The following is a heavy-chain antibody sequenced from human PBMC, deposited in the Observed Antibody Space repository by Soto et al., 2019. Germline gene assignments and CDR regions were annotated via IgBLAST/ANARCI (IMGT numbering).Heavy chain of an antibody. D-gene: IGHD6-6*01. Sequence: SETLSLTCSVSGGSISRYYWSWIRQPPEKGLEWIGHIYYTGSTNYNPSLMSRVTLSVDTSKNQFSLKLSSVTAADTAVYYCARHSRYNTSSGKYYHYYYMDVWGKGTPVTVSS. CDR1: GGSISRYY. CDR2: IYYTGST. V-gene: IGHV4-59*08. J-gene: IGHJ6*03. CDR3: ARHSRYNTSSGKYYHYYYMDV.